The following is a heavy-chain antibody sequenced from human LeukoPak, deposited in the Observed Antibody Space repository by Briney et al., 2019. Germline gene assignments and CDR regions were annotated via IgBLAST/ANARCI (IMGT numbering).Heavy chain of an antibody. Sequence: GGSLRLSCAGSGFNFSNYWMTWVRQAPGKGLEWVANIKQDGSEKYYVDSVKGRFTISRDNAKNSLYLQMNSLRAEDTAVYYCARFLLRWEPLPFDYWGQGTLVTVSS. J-gene: IGHJ4*02. D-gene: IGHD4-23*01. CDR1: GFNFSNYW. CDR2: IKQDGSEK. CDR3: ARFLLRWEPLPFDY. V-gene: IGHV3-7*03.